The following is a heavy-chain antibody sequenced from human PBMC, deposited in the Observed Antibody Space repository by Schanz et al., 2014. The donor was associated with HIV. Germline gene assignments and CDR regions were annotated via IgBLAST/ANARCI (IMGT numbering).Heavy chain of an antibody. J-gene: IGHJ6*02. V-gene: IGHV3-33*01. D-gene: IGHD6-6*01. CDR1: GFTFTSFG. CDR2: IWYDGSNK. CDR3: ASTVYPYTGSSDYYYGMDV. Sequence: VQLVESGGALVKPGGSLRLSCAASGFTFTSFGMHWVRQAPGKGLDWVAVIWYDGSNKYYADSVKGRFTISRDNSKKALYLQMNSLRVEDTAVYYCASTVYPYTGSSDYYYGMDVWGQGTTVTVSS.